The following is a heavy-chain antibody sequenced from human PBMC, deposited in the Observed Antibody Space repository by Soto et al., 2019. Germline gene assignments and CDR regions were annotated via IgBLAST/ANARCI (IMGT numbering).Heavy chain of an antibody. V-gene: IGHV4-59*01. CDR2: IYYSGST. D-gene: IGHD3-3*01. CDR1: GGSISSYY. Sequence: SETVSLTCTVSGGSISSYYWSWIRQPLGKELERIGYIYYSGSTNYNPSLKSRVTISVDTSKNHFSLKLSSVTAADTAVYYCARGPYYDFWSGYPRPPYYFDYLGQGTLVTVSS. CDR3: ARGPYYDFWSGYPRPPYYFDY. J-gene: IGHJ4*02.